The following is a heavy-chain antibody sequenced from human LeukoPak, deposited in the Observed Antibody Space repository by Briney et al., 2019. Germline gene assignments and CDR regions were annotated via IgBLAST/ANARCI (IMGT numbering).Heavy chain of an antibody. J-gene: IGHJ4*02. CDR1: GFTFSSYA. V-gene: IGHV3-30-3*01. CDR3: AREKIAVAGIGDLDY. Sequence: GRSLRLSCAASGFTFSSYAMHWVRQAPGKGLEWVAVISYDGSNKYYADSVKGRFTISRDNSKNTLYLQMNSLRAEDTAVYYCAREKIAVAGIGDLDYWGQGTLVTVSS. D-gene: IGHD6-19*01. CDR2: ISYDGSNK.